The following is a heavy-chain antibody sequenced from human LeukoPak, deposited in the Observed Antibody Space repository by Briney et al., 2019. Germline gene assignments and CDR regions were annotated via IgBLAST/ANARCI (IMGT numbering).Heavy chain of an antibody. Sequence: SVKVSCKASGYTFTSYTINWVRQAPGQGLEWMGRIIPILGIANYAQKFQGRVTITADKSTSTAYMELSSLRSEDTAVYYCAREKKGGAPASDYWGQGTLVTVSS. V-gene: IGHV1-69*04. J-gene: IGHJ4*02. CDR3: AREKKGGAPASDY. CDR2: IIPILGIA. CDR1: GYTFTSYT. D-gene: IGHD3-16*01.